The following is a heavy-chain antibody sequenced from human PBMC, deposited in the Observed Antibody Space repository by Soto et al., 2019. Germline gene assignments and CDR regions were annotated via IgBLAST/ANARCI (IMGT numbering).Heavy chain of an antibody. V-gene: IGHV3-21*01. J-gene: IGHJ6*02. CDR3: ARHRGYGGVSYGMDV. Sequence: GGSLRLSCEASGFAFSSDSMNWVRPAPGKGLEWVSSISSSSSYIYYADSVKGRFTISRDNAKNSLYLQMNSLRAEDTAVYYCARHRGYGGVSYGMDVWGQGTTVTVSS. D-gene: IGHD2-8*02. CDR1: GFAFSSDS. CDR2: ISSSSSYI.